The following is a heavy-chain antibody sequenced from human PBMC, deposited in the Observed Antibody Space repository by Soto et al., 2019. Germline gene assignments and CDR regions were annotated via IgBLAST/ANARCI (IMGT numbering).Heavy chain of an antibody. J-gene: IGHJ6*02. Sequence: GGSLRLSCAASGFTVSSNYMSWVRQAPGRGLEWVSVIYSGGSTYYADSVKGRFTISRDNSKNTLYLQMNSLRAEDTAVYYCARDFLSYDILTGYTPSYGMDVWGQGTTVTVSS. V-gene: IGHV3-53*01. CDR1: GFTVSSNY. D-gene: IGHD3-9*01. CDR2: IYSGGST. CDR3: ARDFLSYDILTGYTPSYGMDV.